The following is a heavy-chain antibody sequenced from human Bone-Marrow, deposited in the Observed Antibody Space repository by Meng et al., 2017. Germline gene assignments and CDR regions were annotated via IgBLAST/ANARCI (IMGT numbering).Heavy chain of an antibody. CDR2: IYPLDSVT. Sequence: GESLKISCKASGYRFTNNWIGWVRQMPGKGLEWMGIIYPLDSVTKYSPSFQGQVTISADKSISTAYLQWSSLKASDTAMYYCARRYQLLWDAFDIWGQGTMVTVSS. CDR3: ARRYQLLWDAFDI. CDR1: GYRFTNNW. V-gene: IGHV5-51*01. J-gene: IGHJ3*02. D-gene: IGHD2-2*01.